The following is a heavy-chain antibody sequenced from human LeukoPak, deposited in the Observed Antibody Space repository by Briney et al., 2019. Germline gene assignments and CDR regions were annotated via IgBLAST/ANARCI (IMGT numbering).Heavy chain of an antibody. V-gene: IGHV1-46*01. CDR2: INPSGGST. CDR1: GYTFTSYY. CDR3: ALPPYDSRDRDAFDI. Sequence: ASVKVSCKASGYTFTSYYMHWVRQAPGQGLEWMGIINPSGGSTSYAQKFQGRVTMTRDTSTSTVYMELSSLRSEDTAVYYCALPPYDSRDRDAFDIWGQGTMVTVSS. D-gene: IGHD3-22*01. J-gene: IGHJ3*02.